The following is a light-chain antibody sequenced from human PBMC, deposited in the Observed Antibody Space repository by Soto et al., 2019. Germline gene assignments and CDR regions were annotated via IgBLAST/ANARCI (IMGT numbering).Light chain of an antibody. CDR1: QSVGSN. CDR3: QQYDTWPLT. J-gene: IGKJ4*01. Sequence: EIVITQSPSTLSVPPLERATLSCRARQSVGSNLAWYQQTPGQAPRVVIYDASTRATVIPARFSGSGSGTEFTLTISSLQSEDFAVYYCQQYDTWPLTFGGGTKVDTK. V-gene: IGKV3-15*01. CDR2: DAS.